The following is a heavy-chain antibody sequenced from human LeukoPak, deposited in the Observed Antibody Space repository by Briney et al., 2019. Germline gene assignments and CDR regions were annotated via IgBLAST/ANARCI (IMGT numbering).Heavy chain of an antibody. CDR3: ARDTRMYYYDSSGYYYDY. CDR2: ISSSSSYI. V-gene: IGHV3-21*01. Sequence: GGSLRLSCAASGFTFSSYSMNWVRQAPGKGLKWVSSISSSSSYIYYADSVKGRFTISRDNAKNSLYLQMNSLRAEDTAVYYCARDTRMYYYDSSGYYYDYWGQGTLVTVSS. CDR1: GFTFSSYS. D-gene: IGHD3-22*01. J-gene: IGHJ4*02.